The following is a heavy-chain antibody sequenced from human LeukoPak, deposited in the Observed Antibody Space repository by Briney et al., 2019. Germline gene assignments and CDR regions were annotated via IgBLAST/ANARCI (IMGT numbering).Heavy chain of an antibody. V-gene: IGHV3-23*01. CDR2: ISGSGGST. CDR1: GFTFSSYA. D-gene: IGHD3-10*01. Sequence: GGSLRLSCAASGFTFSSYAMSWVRQAPGKGLEWVSAISGSGGSTYYADSVKGRFTISRDNSKNTLYLQMNSLRAEDTAVYYCARVGARWRGGSRPRIPPDYGGREPLVPVSS. J-gene: IGHJ4*02. CDR3: ARVGARWRGGSRPRIPPDY.